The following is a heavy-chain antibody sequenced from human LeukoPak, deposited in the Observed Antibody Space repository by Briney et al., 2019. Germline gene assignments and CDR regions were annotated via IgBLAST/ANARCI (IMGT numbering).Heavy chain of an antibody. CDR2: IYYSGCT. V-gene: IGHV4-59*08. CDR3: ASWGYSSSWYVPGFDY. D-gene: IGHD6-13*01. Sequence: SETLSLTCTVSGGSISSYYWSWIRQPPGKGLEWIGYIYYSGCTNYNPSLKSRVTISVDTSKNQYSLKLSSVTAADTAVYYCASWGYSSSWYVPGFDYWGQGTLVTVSS. CDR1: GGSISSYY. J-gene: IGHJ4*02.